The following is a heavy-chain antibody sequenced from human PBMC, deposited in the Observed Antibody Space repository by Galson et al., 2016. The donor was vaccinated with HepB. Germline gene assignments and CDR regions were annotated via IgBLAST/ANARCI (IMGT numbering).Heavy chain of an antibody. V-gene: IGHV3-13*04. D-gene: IGHD2-21*01. Sequence: SLRLSCAASGFTFSRYDIHWVRHVTGKGLQWVSAIGGAGDTYYSGSVKGRFTISRGNSKNTLYLQMNSLRVEDTALYYCAKEFVATGAVVGDYWGQGTLVTVAS. CDR2: IGGAGDT. CDR3: AKEFVATGAVVGDY. CDR1: GFTFSRYD. J-gene: IGHJ4*02.